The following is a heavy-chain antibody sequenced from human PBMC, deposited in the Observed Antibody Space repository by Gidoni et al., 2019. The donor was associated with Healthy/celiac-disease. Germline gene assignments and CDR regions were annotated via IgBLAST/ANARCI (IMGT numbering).Heavy chain of an antibody. CDR2: IKQDGSEK. D-gene: IGHD6-6*01. Sequence: EVQLVESGGGLVQPGGSLRLSCAASGFTFRSYWMSWVRQAPGKGLEWVANIKQDGSEKYYVDSVKGRFTISRDNAKNSLYLQMNSLRAEDTAVYYCARDLIAARQGGVDYWGQGTLVTVSS. V-gene: IGHV3-7*03. J-gene: IGHJ4*02. CDR3: ARDLIAARQGGVDY. CDR1: GFTFRSYW.